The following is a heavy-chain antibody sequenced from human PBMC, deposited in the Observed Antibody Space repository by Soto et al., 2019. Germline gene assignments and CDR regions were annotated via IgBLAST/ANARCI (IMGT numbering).Heavy chain of an antibody. V-gene: IGHV4-31*03. D-gene: IGHD5-12*01. CDR1: GGSISSGGYY. CDR2: IYYSGST. CDR3: ARAHWLPHPHNGFDP. Sequence: QVQLQESGPGLVKPSQTLSLTCTVSGGSISSGGYYWSWIRQHPGKGLEWIGYIYYSGSTYYNPSLNSRVTISVDTSKNQFSLKLSSVTAADTAVYYCARAHWLPHPHNGFDPCGQGTLVTVSS. J-gene: IGHJ5*02.